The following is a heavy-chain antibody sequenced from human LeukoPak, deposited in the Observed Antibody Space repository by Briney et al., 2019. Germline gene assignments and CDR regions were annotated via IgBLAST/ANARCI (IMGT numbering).Heavy chain of an antibody. D-gene: IGHD5-18*01. V-gene: IGHV1-2*02. CDR2: INPNSGGT. Sequence: ASVKVSCKASGYTFTSYHLHWVRQAPGQGLEWMGWINPNSGGTNYAQKFQGRVTMTRDTSISTAYMELSRLRSDDTAVYYCARDSYSYGLDYWGQGTLVTVSS. CDR3: ARDSYSYGLDY. CDR1: GYTFTSYH. J-gene: IGHJ4*02.